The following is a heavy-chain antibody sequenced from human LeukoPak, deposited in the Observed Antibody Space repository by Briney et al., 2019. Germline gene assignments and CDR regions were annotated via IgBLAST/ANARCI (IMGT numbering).Heavy chain of an antibody. CDR2: ISWNSGSI. D-gene: IGHD2/OR15-2a*01. J-gene: IGHJ4*02. Sequence: PGGSLRLSCAASGFTFDDYAMHWVRQAPGKGLEWVSGISWNSGSIGYADSVKGRFTISRDNAKNSLYLQMNSLRAEDTALYYCASLGSMDYWGQGTLVTVSS. V-gene: IGHV3-9*01. CDR1: GFTFDDYA. CDR3: ASLGSMDY.